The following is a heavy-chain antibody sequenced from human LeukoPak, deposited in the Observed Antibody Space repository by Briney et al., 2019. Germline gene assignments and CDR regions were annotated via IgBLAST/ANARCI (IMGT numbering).Heavy chain of an antibody. CDR3: ARAHYSGSFGY. CDR2: INWNGGST. J-gene: IGHJ4*02. CDR1: GFIFDDYG. V-gene: IGHV3-20*04. Sequence: GGSLRLSCAASGFIFDDYGMSWVRQAPGKGLEWVSGINWNGGSTGYADSVKGRFTISRNNAKNSLYLQMNSLRAEDTALYYCARAHYSGSFGYWGQGTLVTVSS. D-gene: IGHD1-26*01.